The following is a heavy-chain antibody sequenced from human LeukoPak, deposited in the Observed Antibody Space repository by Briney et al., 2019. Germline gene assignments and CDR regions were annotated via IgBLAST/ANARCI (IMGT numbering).Heavy chain of an antibody. J-gene: IGHJ4*02. V-gene: IGHV3-30-3*01. CDR3: ARDHPEFGF. Sequence: GGSLRLSCAASGFTFRNYVMHCVRQAPGKGLEWVAAMSYDGSNKYYADSVKGRFTISRDNSNNTLYLQMNSLRAEYTAVYYCARDHPEFGFWAQGTLVTVSS. CDR2: MSYDGSNK. CDR1: GFTFRNYV.